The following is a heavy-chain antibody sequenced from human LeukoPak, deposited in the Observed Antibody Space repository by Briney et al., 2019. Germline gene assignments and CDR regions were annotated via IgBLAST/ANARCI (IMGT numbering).Heavy chain of an antibody. CDR2: IKSKTDGGTT. J-gene: IGHJ4*02. CDR1: GFTFSNAW. CDR3: ARDLWHSSGVFDY. D-gene: IGHD6-19*01. V-gene: IGHV3-15*01. Sequence: PGGSLRLSCAASGFTFSNAWMSWVRQAPGKGLEWVGRIKSKTDGGTTDYAAPVKGRFTISRDDSKNTLYLQMNSLKTEDTAVYYCARDLWHSSGVFDYWGQGTLVAVSS.